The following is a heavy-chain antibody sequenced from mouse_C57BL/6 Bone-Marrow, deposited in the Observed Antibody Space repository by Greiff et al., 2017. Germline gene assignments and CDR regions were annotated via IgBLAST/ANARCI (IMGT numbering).Heavy chain of an antibody. V-gene: IGHV1-18*01. D-gene: IGHD6-1*01. J-gene: IGHJ3*01. Sequence: EVQLQQSGPELVKPGASVKIPCKASGYTFTDYNMDWVKQSHGKSLEWIGDINPNNGGTIYNQKFKGKATLTVDKSSSTAYMELLSLTSEDTAVYYCARKPRFAYWGQGTLVTVSA. CDR1: GYTFTDYN. CDR3: ARKPRFAY. CDR2: INPNNGGT.